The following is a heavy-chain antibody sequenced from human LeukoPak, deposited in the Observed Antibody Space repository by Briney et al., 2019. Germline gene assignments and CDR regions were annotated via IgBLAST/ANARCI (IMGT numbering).Heavy chain of an antibody. CDR1: GYTFTSYG. V-gene: IGHV1-18*01. J-gene: IGHJ3*02. Sequence: GASVKVSCKASGYTFTSYGISWVRQAPGQGLEWMGWISAYNGNTNYAQKLQGRVTMTTDTSTSTAYMELRSLRSDDTAVYYCARDHPYYYDSSGYSLDAFDIWGQGTMVTVSS. CDR2: ISAYNGNT. CDR3: ARDHPYYYDSSGYSLDAFDI. D-gene: IGHD3-22*01.